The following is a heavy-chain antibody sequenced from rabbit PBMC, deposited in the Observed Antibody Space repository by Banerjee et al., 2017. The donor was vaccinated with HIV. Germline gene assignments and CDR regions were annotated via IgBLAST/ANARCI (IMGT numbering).Heavy chain of an antibody. Sequence: QSLEESGGDLVKPGASLTLTCTASGFTLSSYWICWGRQAPGKGLEWIACIYTGGGRTYYASWAKGRFTISKTSSTTVTLQMSSLTVADTATYFCARSDWKADWGQDLWGQGTLVTVS. CDR3: ARSDWKADWGQDL. D-gene: IGHD3-1*01. V-gene: IGHV1S40*01. CDR2: IYTGGGRT. J-gene: IGHJ3*01. CDR1: GFTLSSYW.